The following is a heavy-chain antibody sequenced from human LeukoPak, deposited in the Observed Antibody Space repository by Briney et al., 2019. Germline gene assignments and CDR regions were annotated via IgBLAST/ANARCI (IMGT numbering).Heavy chain of an antibody. J-gene: IGHJ1*01. V-gene: IGHV3-30*04. CDR3: AKDRVIAAAGTEYFQH. D-gene: IGHD6-13*01. Sequence: PGRSLRLSCAASGFTFSSYAMHWVRQAPGKGLEWVAVISYDGSNKYYADSVKGRFTISRDNSKNTLYLQMNSLRAEDTAVYYCAKDRVIAAAGTEYFQHWGQGTLVTVSS. CDR1: GFTFSSYA. CDR2: ISYDGSNK.